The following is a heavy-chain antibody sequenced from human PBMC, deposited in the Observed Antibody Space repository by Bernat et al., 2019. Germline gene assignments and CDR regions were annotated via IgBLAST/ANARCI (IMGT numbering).Heavy chain of an antibody. V-gene: IGHV5-51*01. CDR3: ARDGGWPKALDY. CDR1: GYSFTNYW. CDR2: IYPGDSNT. Sequence: EVQLVQSGAEVKKPGESLKISCKGSGYSFTNYWVAWVRQMPGKGLEWMGIIYPGDSNTIYSPSFQGQVTCSADKSISTAYPQWSSLKASDTAIYYCARDGGWPKALDYWGQGTLVTVSS. D-gene: IGHD2-15*01. J-gene: IGHJ4*02.